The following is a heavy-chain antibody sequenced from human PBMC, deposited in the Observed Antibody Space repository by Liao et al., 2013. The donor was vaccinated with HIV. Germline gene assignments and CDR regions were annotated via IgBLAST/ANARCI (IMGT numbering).Heavy chain of an antibody. Sequence: QVQLQESGSGLVKPSETLSLTCTVSGGSIRSYYWGCIRQPPGKGLEWIGSIYYSGSTYYNPSLKSRVTISVDTSKNQFSLKLSSVTAADTAVYYCASRGYSYGYYFDYWGQGTLVTVSS. V-gene: IGHV4-39*07. J-gene: IGHJ4*02. CDR2: IYYSGST. CDR3: ASRGYSYGYYFDY. D-gene: IGHD5-18*01. CDR1: GGSIRSYY.